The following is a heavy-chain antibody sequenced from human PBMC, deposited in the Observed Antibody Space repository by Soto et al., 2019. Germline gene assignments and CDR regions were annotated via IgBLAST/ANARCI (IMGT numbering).Heavy chain of an antibody. CDR1: GYTLTELS. V-gene: IGHV1-24*01. J-gene: IGHJ6*02. D-gene: IGHD3-10*01. CDR2: FDPEDGET. Sequence: ASVKVSCKVSGYTLTELSMHWVRQAPGKGLEWMGGFDPEDGETIYAQKFQGRVTMTEDTSTDTAYMELSSLRSEDTAVYYCATDRVVRGVKYYYYYGMDVWGQGTTVTVSS. CDR3: ATDRVVRGVKYYYYYGMDV.